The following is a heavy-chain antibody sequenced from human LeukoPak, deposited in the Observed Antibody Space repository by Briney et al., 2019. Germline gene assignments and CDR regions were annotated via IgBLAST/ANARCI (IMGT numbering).Heavy chain of an antibody. V-gene: IGHV4-34*01. J-gene: IGHJ1*01. CDR1: GGSFSGYY. D-gene: IGHD2-2*01. CDR3: ARSAAHRAEYFQH. Sequence: SETLSLTCAVYGGSFSGYYWSWIRQPPGKGLEWIGEINHSGSTNYNPSLKSRVTISVDTSKNQFSLKLSSVTAADTAVYYCARSAAHRAEYFQHWGQAPWSPSPQ. CDR2: INHSGST.